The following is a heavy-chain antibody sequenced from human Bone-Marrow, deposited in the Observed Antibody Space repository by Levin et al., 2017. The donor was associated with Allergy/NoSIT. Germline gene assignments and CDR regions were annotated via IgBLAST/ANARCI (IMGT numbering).Heavy chain of an antibody. V-gene: IGHV3-23*01. J-gene: IGHJ4*02. D-gene: IGHD6-6*01. Sequence: GGSLRLSCAASGFTFSSYAMSWVRQAPGQVLEWVSAISGSGGSTYYADSVKGRFTISRDNSKNTLYLQMNSLRAEDTAVYYCAPRSSSSGSFDYWGQGTLVTVSS. CDR2: ISGSGGST. CDR3: APRSSSSGSFDY. CDR1: GFTFSSYA.